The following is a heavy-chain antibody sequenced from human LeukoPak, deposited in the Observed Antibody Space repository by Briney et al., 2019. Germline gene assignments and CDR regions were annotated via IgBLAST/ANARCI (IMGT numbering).Heavy chain of an antibody. J-gene: IGHJ4*02. V-gene: IGHV3-74*01. CDR2: INSDGSST. CDR1: GFTFSSYA. Sequence: GGSLRLSCAASGFTFSSYAMHWVRQAPGKGLVWVSRINSDGSSTSYADSVKGRFTISRDNAKNTLYLQMNSLRAEDTAVYYCARVIGYCSSTSCYEYFDYWGQGTLVTVSS. CDR3: ARVIGYCSSTSCYEYFDY. D-gene: IGHD2-2*01.